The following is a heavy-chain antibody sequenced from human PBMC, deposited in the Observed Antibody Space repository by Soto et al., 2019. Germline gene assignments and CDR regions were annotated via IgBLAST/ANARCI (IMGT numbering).Heavy chain of an antibody. CDR2: INAGNGNT. V-gene: IGHV1-3*01. CDR1: GYTFTNYA. Sequence: ASVKVSCKASGYTFTNYAMHWVRQAPGQRLEWMGWINAGNGNTKYSQKFQGRVTITRDTSASTAYMELSSLRSEDTAVYYCARESGSGTLRIFDYWGQGTLVTVSS. D-gene: IGHD3-10*01. CDR3: ARESGSGTLRIFDY. J-gene: IGHJ4*02.